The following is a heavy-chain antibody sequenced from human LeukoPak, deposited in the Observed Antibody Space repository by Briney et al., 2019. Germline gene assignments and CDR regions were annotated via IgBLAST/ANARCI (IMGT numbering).Heavy chain of an antibody. Sequence: RRASVKVSCKASGGTFSSYAISWVRQAPGQGLEWMGRIIPILGIANYAQKFQGRVTITADKSTSTAYMELSSLRSEDTAVYYCAAVTRSGSGRAPSPPVGSNWFDPWGQGTLVTVSS. D-gene: IGHD3-10*01. V-gene: IGHV1-69*04. CDR3: AAVTRSGSGRAPSPPVGSNWFDP. J-gene: IGHJ5*02. CDR2: IIPILGIA. CDR1: GGTFSSYA.